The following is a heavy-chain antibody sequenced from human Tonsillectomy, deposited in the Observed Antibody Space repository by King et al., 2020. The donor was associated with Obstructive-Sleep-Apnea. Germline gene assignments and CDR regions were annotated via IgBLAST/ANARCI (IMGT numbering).Heavy chain of an antibody. D-gene: IGHD3-3*01. V-gene: IGHV3-11*06. CDR2: ISSSSTYT. Sequence: VQLVESGGGLVKPGGSLRLSCAASGFIFSDYYMSWIRQAPGKGLEWVSYISSSSTYTNYADSVKGRFTISRDNARNSLYLQMNSLRAEDTAVYYCAREMTMETHFDHWGQGTLVTVPS. CDR1: GFIFSDYY. J-gene: IGHJ4*02. CDR3: AREMTMETHFDH.